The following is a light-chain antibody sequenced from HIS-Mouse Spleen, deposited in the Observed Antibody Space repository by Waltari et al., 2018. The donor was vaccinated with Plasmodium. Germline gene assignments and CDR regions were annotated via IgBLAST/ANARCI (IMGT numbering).Light chain of an antibody. CDR1: PSVSSN. J-gene: IGKJ3*01. V-gene: IGKV3-15*01. CDR2: GAA. CDR3: QQYNNWSFT. Sequence: EIVMTQSPATLSVSPGERATLSCRASPSVSSNLAWYQQKPGQAPRLLIYGAATRATGIPARFRGSASGTEFTLTISSLQSEEFAVYYCQQYNNWSFTCGPGTKVDIK.